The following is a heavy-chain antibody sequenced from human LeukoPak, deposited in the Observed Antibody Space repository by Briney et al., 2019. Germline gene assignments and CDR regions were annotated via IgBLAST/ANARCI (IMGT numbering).Heavy chain of an antibody. D-gene: IGHD4-17*01. Sequence: PGGSLRLSCSASGFTFSWFARHWVRQAPAKGLHHVSVISRNGGSTYYAHSVKGRFTFSRGNYKLTLYLQMSSLKVEDTAVYYCVKDGVDYGGNGWFDPWGQGTLVTVCS. CDR2: ISRNGGST. CDR1: GFTFSWFA. CDR3: VKDGVDYGGNGWFDP. V-gene: IGHV3-64D*09. J-gene: IGHJ5*02.